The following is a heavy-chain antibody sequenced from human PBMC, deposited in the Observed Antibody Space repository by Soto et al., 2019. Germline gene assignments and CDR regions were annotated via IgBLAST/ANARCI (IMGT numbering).Heavy chain of an antibody. CDR3: ARYGDRDSKRCHDY. V-gene: IGHV5-51*01. D-gene: IGHD2-8*01. CDR2: VYPGDSDT. CDR1: GYIFTSYW. Sequence: ESLKISCKASGYIFTSYWIGWVRQMPGKGLEWLGIVYPGDSDTRYSPSFQGQVTISADKSISTAYLQWSSLKASDTAMYYCARYGDRDSKRCHDYWGQGTRVPVSS. J-gene: IGHJ4*02.